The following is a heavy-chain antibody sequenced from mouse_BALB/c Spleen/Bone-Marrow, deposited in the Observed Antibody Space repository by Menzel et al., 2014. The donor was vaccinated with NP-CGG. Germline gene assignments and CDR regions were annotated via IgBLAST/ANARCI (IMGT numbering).Heavy chain of an antibody. Sequence: EVKLMESGGGLVKLGGSLKLSCAASGFTFSSYYMSWVRQTPGKRLELVAAINSNGGSTYYPDTVKGRFTISRDNAKNTLYLQMSSLKSEDTALYYCARRGWDGYFDYWGQGTTLTVSS. CDR3: ARRGWDGYFDY. V-gene: IGHV5-6-2*01. CDR1: GFTFSSYY. D-gene: IGHD4-1*01. CDR2: INSNGGST. J-gene: IGHJ2*01.